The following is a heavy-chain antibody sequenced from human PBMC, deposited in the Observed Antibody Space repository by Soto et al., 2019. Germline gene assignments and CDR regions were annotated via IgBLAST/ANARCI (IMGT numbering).Heavy chain of an antibody. CDR2: ISAYNGNT. CDR3: ARKVGCSSTSCYSDNWFDP. Sequence: ASVKVYCKASGYAFTSYGISWVRQAPGQGLEWMGWISAYNGNTNYAQKLQGRVTMTTDTSTSTAYMELRSLRSDDTAVYYCARKVGCSSTSCYSDNWFDPWGQGTLVTVSS. D-gene: IGHD2-2*01. J-gene: IGHJ5*02. CDR1: GYAFTSYG. V-gene: IGHV1-18*01.